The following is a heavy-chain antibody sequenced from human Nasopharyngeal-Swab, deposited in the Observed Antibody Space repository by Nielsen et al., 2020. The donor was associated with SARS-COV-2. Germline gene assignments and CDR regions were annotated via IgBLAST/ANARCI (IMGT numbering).Heavy chain of an antibody. D-gene: IGHD3-16*01. CDR3: ARRNWGLRY. Sequence: SETLSLTCAVSGGPFIGYQWNWIRQPPGKGLEGIGEVDHSGNTNYNPSLKSRVIISADTSRSQFSLKLTSVTAADTAVYYCARRNWGLRYWGQGTLVTVSS. CDR2: VDHSGNT. CDR1: GGPFIGYQ. V-gene: IGHV4-34*01. J-gene: IGHJ4*02.